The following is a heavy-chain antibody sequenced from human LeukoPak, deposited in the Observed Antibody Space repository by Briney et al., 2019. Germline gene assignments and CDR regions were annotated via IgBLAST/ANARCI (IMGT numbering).Heavy chain of an antibody. D-gene: IGHD3-22*01. CDR2: TFSGGNA. V-gene: IGHV4-39*07. J-gene: IGHJ4*02. CDR3: AREAGEYYDSSGPLYFDH. Sequence: SETLSLTCSVSGGSISSAIFYWGWIRQPPGMGLEWIGSTFSGGNAYHNPSLKSRVTISVDTSKNQFSLRLRSVTAADTAVYYCAREAGEYYDSSGPLYFDHWGQGTLVTVSS. CDR1: GGSISSAIFY.